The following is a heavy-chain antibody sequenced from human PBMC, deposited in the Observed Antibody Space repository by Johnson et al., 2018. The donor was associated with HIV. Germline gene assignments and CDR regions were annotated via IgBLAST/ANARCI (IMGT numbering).Heavy chain of an antibody. Sequence: QVQLVESGGGLVQPGGSLRLSCAASGFTVSSNYMSWVRQAPGKGLEWVAVIWYDGTNKYYADSVKGRFTISRDNSKNTLYLQMNSLRAEDTAVYYCAKSPAKDHGGNSGAFDIWGQGTMVTVSS. D-gene: IGHD4-23*01. CDR1: GFTVSSNY. CDR2: IWYDGTNK. CDR3: AKSPAKDHGGNSGAFDI. J-gene: IGHJ3*02. V-gene: IGHV3-33*03.